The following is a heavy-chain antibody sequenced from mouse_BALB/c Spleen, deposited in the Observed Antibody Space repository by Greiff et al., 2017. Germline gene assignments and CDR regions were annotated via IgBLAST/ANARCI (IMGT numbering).Heavy chain of an antibody. D-gene: IGHD1-1*02. J-gene: IGHJ4*01. V-gene: IGHV5-17*02. CDR1: GFTFSSFG. CDR2: ISSGSSTI. CDR3: ARSDGRYAMDY. Sequence: EVMLVESGGGLVQPGGSRKLSCAASGFTFSSFGMHWVRQAPEKGLEWVAYISSGSSTIYYADTVKGRFTISRDNPKNTLFLQMTSLRSEDTAMYYCARSDGRYAMDYWGQGTSVTVSS.